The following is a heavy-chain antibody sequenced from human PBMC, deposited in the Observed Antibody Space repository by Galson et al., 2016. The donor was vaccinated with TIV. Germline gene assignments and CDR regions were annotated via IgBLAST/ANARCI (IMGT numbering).Heavy chain of an antibody. CDR3: AKDFSYSSVSGYYYYYMDV. V-gene: IGHV3-30*02. CDR1: GFSFSAYG. D-gene: IGHD3-22*01. CDR2: IRYDGSNT. J-gene: IGHJ6*03. Sequence: SLRLSCAASGFSFSAYGMHWVRQAPGKGLEWVAFIRYDGSNTFYADSVKGRFTFPRDNSKNTLYLQMNNLRVDDTAVFYCAKDFSYSSVSGYYYYYMDVWGKGTTVTVSS.